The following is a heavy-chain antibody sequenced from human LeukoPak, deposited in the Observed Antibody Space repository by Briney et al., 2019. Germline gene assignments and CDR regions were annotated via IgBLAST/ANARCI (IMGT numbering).Heavy chain of an antibody. V-gene: IGHV4-34*01. CDR1: GGSLSGYY. Sequence: SETLSLTCAVYGGSLSGYYWTWIRQPPGKGLEWIGEINHSGSTNYNPSLKSRVTISVDTSKNQFSLRLSSVTAADTAVYYCAGFNSVDYWGQGTLVTVSS. J-gene: IGHJ4*02. CDR2: INHSGST. D-gene: IGHD3-3*01. CDR3: AGFNSVDY.